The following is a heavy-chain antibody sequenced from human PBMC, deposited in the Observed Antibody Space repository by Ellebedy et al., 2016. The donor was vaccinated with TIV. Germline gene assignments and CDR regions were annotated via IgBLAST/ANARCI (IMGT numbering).Heavy chain of an antibody. CDR2: IKQDGSEK. Sequence: GGSLRLSXIASDFTFSTYYMSWVRQAPGKGLEWVANIKQDGSEKYYVDSVKGRFTISRDNAKNSLYLEMNSLRAEDTALYYCAGYGWPANFDPWGQGTLVTVSS. D-gene: IGHD6-13*01. J-gene: IGHJ5*02. CDR1: DFTFSTYY. CDR3: AGYGWPANFDP. V-gene: IGHV3-7*01.